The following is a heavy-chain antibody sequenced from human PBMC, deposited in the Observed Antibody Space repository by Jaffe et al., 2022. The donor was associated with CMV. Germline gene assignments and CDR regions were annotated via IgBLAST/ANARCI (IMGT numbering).Heavy chain of an antibody. J-gene: IGHJ5*02. V-gene: IGHV1-69*01. CDR3: ARDPGYCSGGSCYLEEAGDP. Sequence: QVQLVQSGAEVKKPGSSVKVSCKASGGTFSSYAISWVRQAPGQGLEWMGGIIPIFGTANYAQKFQGRVTITADESTSTAYMELSSLRSEDTAVYYCARDPGYCSGGSCYLEEAGDPWGQGTLVTVSS. CDR2: IIPIFGTA. CDR1: GGTFSSYA. D-gene: IGHD2-15*01.